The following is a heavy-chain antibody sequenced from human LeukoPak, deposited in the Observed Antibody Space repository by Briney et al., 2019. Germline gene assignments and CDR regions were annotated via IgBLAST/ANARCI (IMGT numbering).Heavy chain of an antibody. V-gene: IGHV3-7*01. CDR2: INQDSSEK. CDR1: GFTFRNYW. CDR3: ARDEFI. Sequence: GGSLRLSCAASGFTFRNYWMSWVRQAPGKGLEWVANINQDSSEKYYVDSVKGRFTISRDNAKTSLYLQMNSLRAEDTAVYYCARDEFIWGRGTMVTVSS. J-gene: IGHJ3*02.